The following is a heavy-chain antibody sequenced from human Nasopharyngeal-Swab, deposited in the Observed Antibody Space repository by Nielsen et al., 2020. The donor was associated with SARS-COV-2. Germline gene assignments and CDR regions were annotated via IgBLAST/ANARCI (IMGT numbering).Heavy chain of an antibody. D-gene: IGHD3-16*01. CDR3: AKDWGRLTAAWGCAVDY. CDR1: GFTFSNAW. V-gene: IGHV3-23*01. CDR2: IGGSGGST. Sequence: GGSLRLSCAASGFTFSNAWMSWVRQTPGKGLEWVSAIGGSGGSTYYADSVKGRFTISRDNSNNMLFLQMSSLRTEDTAAYYCAKDWGRLTAAWGCAVDYWGQGTLVTVSS. J-gene: IGHJ4*02.